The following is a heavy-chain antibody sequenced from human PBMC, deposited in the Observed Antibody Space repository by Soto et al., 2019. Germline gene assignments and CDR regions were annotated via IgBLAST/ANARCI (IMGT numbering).Heavy chain of an antibody. Sequence: QITLKESGPTLVKPTQTLTLTCTFSGFSLSTSGVGGGWIRQPPGKALEWLALIYWDDDKRYSPSLKSRLTITKDTSKIQVVLTMTNLYPAATATYYCAHRRSTYYYDSTFNPWGQETLVTVSS. CDR2: IYWDDDK. D-gene: IGHD3-22*01. CDR1: GFSLSTSGVG. V-gene: IGHV2-5*02. CDR3: AHRRSTYYYDSTFNP. J-gene: IGHJ5*02.